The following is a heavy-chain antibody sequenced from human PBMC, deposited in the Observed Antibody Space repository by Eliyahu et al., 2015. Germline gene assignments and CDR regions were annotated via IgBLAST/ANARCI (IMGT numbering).Heavy chain of an antibody. Sequence: QVQLQESGPGLVKPSQTLSLTCTVSGGSIXSGXYYXSWTRQPPGKGLEWIGYIHYSGSTYYNPSLKSRVTISVDTSKNQFSLKLSSVTAADTAVYYCARGLEDYYDSSGYYFAAVYFDYWGQGTLVTVSS. CDR2: IHYSGST. J-gene: IGHJ4*02. V-gene: IGHV4-30-4*01. D-gene: IGHD3-22*01. CDR3: ARGLEDYYDSSGYYFAAVYFDY. CDR1: GGSIXSGXYY.